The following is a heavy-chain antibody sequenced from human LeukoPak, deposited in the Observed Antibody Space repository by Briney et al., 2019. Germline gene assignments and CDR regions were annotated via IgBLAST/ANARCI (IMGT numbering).Heavy chain of an antibody. Sequence: GASVKVSCKASGGTFSNYAISWVRQAPGQGFEWMGRIIPILGIPNYAQKFQGRVTITADKSTSTANMELKSLRSDDTAVYYCAKDQGWCSGGSCYPQHWGQGTLVTVSS. CDR1: GGTFSNYA. CDR2: IIPILGIP. V-gene: IGHV1-69*04. J-gene: IGHJ1*01. D-gene: IGHD2-15*01. CDR3: AKDQGWCSGGSCYPQH.